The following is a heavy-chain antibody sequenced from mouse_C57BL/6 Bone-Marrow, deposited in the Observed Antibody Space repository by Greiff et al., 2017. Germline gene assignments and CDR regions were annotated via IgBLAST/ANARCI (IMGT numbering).Heavy chain of an antibody. J-gene: IGHJ1*03. CDR3: APLRYFDV. Sequence: QVQLQQPGAELVKPGASVKVSCNASGFTFTSYWMHWVKQRPGQGLEWIGRIDPSDSATNYNQKIKGKATLTVDKSSSTAYMQLSSLTSEDSAVYYCAPLRYFDVWGTGTTVTVSS. CDR2: IDPSDSAT. V-gene: IGHV1-74*01. CDR1: GFTFTSYW.